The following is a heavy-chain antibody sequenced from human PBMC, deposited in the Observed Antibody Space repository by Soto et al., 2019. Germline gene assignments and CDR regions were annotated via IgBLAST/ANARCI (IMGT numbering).Heavy chain of an antibody. CDR1: GFTFSSYA. V-gene: IGHV3-30-3*01. CDR2: ISYDGSNK. D-gene: IGHD3-22*01. CDR3: ASFYDSSGAFDI. Sequence: QVQLVESGGGVVQPGRSLRLSCAASGFTFSSYAMHWVRQAPGKGLEWVAVISYDGSNKYYADSVKGRFTISRDNSKNTLYLQMNRLRAEDTAVYYCASFYDSSGAFDIWGQGTMVTVSS. J-gene: IGHJ3*02.